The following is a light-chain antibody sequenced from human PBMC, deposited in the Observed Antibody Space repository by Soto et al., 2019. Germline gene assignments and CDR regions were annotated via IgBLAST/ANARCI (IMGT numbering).Light chain of an antibody. V-gene: IGKV1-5*03. J-gene: IGKJ1*01. Sequence: DVQMTQSPSTLSASVGDRVTITCRASQSVNIWLAWYQQKSGKAPKLLIYKASSLQSGVPSRFSGSGSGAEFTLTISSLQPDDFATYYCQQYNSYLWTFGQGTTVEI. CDR1: QSVNIW. CDR2: KAS. CDR3: QQYNSYLWT.